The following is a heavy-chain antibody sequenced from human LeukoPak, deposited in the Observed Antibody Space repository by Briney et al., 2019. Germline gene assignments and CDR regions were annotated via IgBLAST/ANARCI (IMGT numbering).Heavy chain of an antibody. V-gene: IGHV3-30*18. CDR1: GFTFSSYA. D-gene: IGHD1-26*01. CDR3: AKDQWELLPFDY. CDR2: ISYDGSNK. Sequence: GGSLRLSCAASGFTFSSYAMSWVRQAPGKGLEWVAVISYDGSNKYYADSVKGRFTISRDNSKNTLYLQMNSLRAEDTAVYYCAKDQWELLPFDYWGQGTLVTVSS. J-gene: IGHJ4*02.